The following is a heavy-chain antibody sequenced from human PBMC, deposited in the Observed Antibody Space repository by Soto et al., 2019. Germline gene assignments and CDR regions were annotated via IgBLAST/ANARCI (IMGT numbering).Heavy chain of an antibody. J-gene: IGHJ4*02. Sequence: EVQLLESGGGLVQPGGSLRLSCAASGFTFSSYAMSWVRQAPGKGLEWVSAISGSGGSTYYADSVKGRFTISRDNSKNTLYLQRNSLRAEDTAVYYCAKPPGGYSDFDYWCQGTLVTVSS. D-gene: IGHD3-22*01. CDR2: ISGSGGST. CDR3: AKPPGGYSDFDY. CDR1: GFTFSSYA. V-gene: IGHV3-23*01.